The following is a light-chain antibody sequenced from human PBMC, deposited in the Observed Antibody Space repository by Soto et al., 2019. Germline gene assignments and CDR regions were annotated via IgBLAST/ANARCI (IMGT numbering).Light chain of an antibody. CDR2: DVT. V-gene: IGLV2-11*01. J-gene: IGLJ1*01. CDR3: CSYAGSYASDYV. CDR1: SSDVGGYNY. Sequence: QSALTQPPSASGSPGQSVTISCTGTSSDVGGYNYVSWYQQHPGKAPKLMIYDVTKRPSGVPDRFSGSKSGNTASLTISGLQAEDEADYYCCSYAGSYASDYVFGAGTKLTVL.